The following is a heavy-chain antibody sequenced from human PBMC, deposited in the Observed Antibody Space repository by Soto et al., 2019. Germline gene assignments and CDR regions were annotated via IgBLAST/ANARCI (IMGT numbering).Heavy chain of an antibody. D-gene: IGHD3-16*01. J-gene: IGHJ6*02. CDR3: ARDFRARLSYYYYGMDV. CDR1: GFTFSSYG. V-gene: IGHV3-33*01. CDR2: IWYDGSNK. Sequence: PGGSLRLSCAASGFTFSSYGMHWVRQAPGKGLEWVAVIWYDGSNKYYADSVKGRFTISRDNSKNTLYLQMNSLRAGDTAVYYCARDFRARLSYYYYGMDVWGQGTTVTVSS.